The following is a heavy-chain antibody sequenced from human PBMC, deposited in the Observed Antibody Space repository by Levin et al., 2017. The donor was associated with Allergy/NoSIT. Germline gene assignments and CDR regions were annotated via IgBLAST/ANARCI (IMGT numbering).Heavy chain of an antibody. CDR1: GGSISSGGYY. CDR3: ARAPDRITIFGVVIKPHLYYFDY. Sequence: SSETLSLTCTVSGGSISSGGYYWSWIRQHPGKGLEWIGYIYYSGSTYYNPSLKSRVTISVDTSKNQFSLKLSSVTAADTAVYYCARAPDRITIFGVVIKPHLYYFDYWGQGTLVTVSS. V-gene: IGHV4-31*03. J-gene: IGHJ4*02. CDR2: IYYSGST. D-gene: IGHD3-3*01.